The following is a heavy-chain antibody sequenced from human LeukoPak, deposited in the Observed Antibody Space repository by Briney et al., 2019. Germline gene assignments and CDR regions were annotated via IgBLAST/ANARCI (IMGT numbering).Heavy chain of an antibody. CDR3: ARAAAGTNSWYYFDY. CDR1: GDSISSGDNY. CDR2: IHYSGST. Sequence: ASETLSLTCTVSGDSISSGDNYWSWIRQPPGKGLEWIWYIHYSGSTYYNPSLKSRVIISGDMSKNQFSLTLNSLTAADSAMYYCARAAAGTNSWYYFDYWGQGTLVTVSS. V-gene: IGHV4-30-4*01. D-gene: IGHD6-19*01. J-gene: IGHJ4*02.